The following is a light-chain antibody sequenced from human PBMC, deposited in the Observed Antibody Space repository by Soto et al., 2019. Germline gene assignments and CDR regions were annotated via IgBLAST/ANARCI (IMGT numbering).Light chain of an antibody. CDR3: QQYNSYPRT. J-gene: IGKJ1*01. Sequence: DSQMTQSPSTLSASVGDRVTITCRASQSISNWLAWYQQKPGKAPKLLIYDASSLESGVPSRFSGSGSGTEFTLTISRLQPDDFATYYCQQYNSYPRTFGQGTKVEIK. V-gene: IGKV1-5*01. CDR1: QSISNW. CDR2: DAS.